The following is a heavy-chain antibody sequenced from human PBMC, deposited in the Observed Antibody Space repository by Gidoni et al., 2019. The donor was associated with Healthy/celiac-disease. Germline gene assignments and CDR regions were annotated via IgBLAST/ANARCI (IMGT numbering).Heavy chain of an antibody. CDR2: INHSGST. V-gene: IGHV4-34*01. J-gene: IGHJ5*02. Sequence: IRQPPGKGLEWIGEINHSGSTNYNPSLKSRVTISVDTSKNQFSLKLSSVTAADTAVYYCARGPWYCSSTSCYASRRRHKKNWFDPWGQGTLVTVSS. D-gene: IGHD2-2*01. CDR3: ARGPWYCSSTSCYASRRRHKKNWFDP.